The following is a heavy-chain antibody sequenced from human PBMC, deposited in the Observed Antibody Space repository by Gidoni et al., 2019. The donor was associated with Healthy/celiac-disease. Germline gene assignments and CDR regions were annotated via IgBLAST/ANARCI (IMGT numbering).Heavy chain of an antibody. Sequence: EVQLVESGGGLVQPGGSLRLSCAASGFTCSSYSMNWVRQAPGKGLEWVSYISSSSSTIYYADSVKGRFTISRDNAKNSLYLQMNSLRAEDTAVYYCRAFIWFGDYYFDYWGQGTLVTVSS. D-gene: IGHD3-10*01. V-gene: IGHV3-48*04. CDR1: GFTCSSYS. CDR3: RAFIWFGDYYFDY. J-gene: IGHJ4*02. CDR2: ISSSSSTI.